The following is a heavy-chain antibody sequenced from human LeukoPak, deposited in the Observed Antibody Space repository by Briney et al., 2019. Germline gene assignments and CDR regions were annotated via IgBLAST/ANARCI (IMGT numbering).Heavy chain of an antibody. J-gene: IGHJ6*02. CDR3: AKGGSTNFYYGDV. D-gene: IGHD2/OR15-2a*01. CDR2: IYYSGST. Sequence: SETLSLTCTVSGGSISSYYWSWIREPPGKGLVWIGYIYYSGSTDYNPSLKSRVTISVDTSKNQFSLKLSSVTAADTAVYYCAKGGSTNFYYGDVWGQGTTVTVSS. V-gene: IGHV4-59*01. CDR1: GGSISSYY.